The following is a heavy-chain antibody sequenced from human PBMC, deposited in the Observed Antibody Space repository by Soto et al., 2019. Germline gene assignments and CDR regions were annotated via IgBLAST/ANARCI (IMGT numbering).Heavy chain of an antibody. J-gene: IGHJ4*02. D-gene: IGHD5-12*01. Sequence: EVQLVESGGGLVQPGGSLRLSCAASGFSFSSFWMIWVRQAPEKELEWVAIIKQDGSEKHYVDSVKGRFTVSRDNAEKSLYLQMDSLRPDDTAVYYCVRGYSDYTDYFDYWGQGALVTVSS. CDR2: IKQDGSEK. CDR1: GFSFSSFW. V-gene: IGHV3-7*03. CDR3: VRGYSDYTDYFDY.